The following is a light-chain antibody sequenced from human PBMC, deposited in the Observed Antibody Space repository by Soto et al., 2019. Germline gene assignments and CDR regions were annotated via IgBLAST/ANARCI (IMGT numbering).Light chain of an antibody. CDR2: GAS. J-gene: IGKJ4*01. CDR3: QQYGNSPLT. CDR1: QSVSSSY. Sequence: EIVLTHSPGTLSLSPWEIATLSCRASQSVSSSYLAWYQQRPGQAPRLLIYGASNRATGIPDRFSGSGTGTDFTLTISRLEPEDFAVYFCQQYGNSPLTFGGGTKVDIK. V-gene: IGKV3-20*01.